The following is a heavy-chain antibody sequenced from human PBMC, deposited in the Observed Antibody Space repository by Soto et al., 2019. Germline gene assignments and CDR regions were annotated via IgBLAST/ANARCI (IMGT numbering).Heavy chain of an antibody. Sequence: PSETLSLTCTVSGGSVRDYHWSWIRQSPGKGLEWFGYVYDSGTVTTSYNPSVKSRVTISVDPSKNEVSLKMTSVTAADTAVYYCARRWQQLSWFDVWGQGTLVTVSS. CDR2: VYDSGTVTT. V-gene: IGHV4-59*02. CDR1: GGSVRDYH. J-gene: IGHJ5*02. CDR3: ARRWQQLSWFDV.